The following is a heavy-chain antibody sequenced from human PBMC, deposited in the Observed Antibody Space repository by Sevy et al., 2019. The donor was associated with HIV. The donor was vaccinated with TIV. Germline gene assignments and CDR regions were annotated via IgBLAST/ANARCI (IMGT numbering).Heavy chain of an antibody. J-gene: IGHJ4*02. V-gene: IGHV3-33*01. D-gene: IGHD3-22*01. CDR2: IWSDGRFE. Sequence: GGSLRLSCTATGFTFCNYAMHWVRQTPGKGLEWVAIIWSDGRFENHGDSVKGRFTISRDNSKNTLYLQMNNVRVEDTAVYYCARGGYYYDNAAYYAHDSWGQGTLVTVSS. CDR1: GFTFCNYA. CDR3: ARGGYYYDNAAYYAHDS.